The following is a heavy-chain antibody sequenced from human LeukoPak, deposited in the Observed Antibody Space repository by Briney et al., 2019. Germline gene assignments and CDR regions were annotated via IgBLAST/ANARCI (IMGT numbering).Heavy chain of an antibody. J-gene: IGHJ4*02. V-gene: IGHV3-48*03. Sequence: HPGGSLRLSCAASGFTFSSYEMNWVRQAPGKGLEWVSYISSSGTTIYYADSVKGRFTISRDNSKTTGYLQMNSLAIEDTAIYYCAKNRWGSVATPDSWGQGTVVTVSS. CDR1: GFTFSSYE. D-gene: IGHD5-12*01. CDR2: ISSSGTTI. CDR3: AKNRWGSVATPDS.